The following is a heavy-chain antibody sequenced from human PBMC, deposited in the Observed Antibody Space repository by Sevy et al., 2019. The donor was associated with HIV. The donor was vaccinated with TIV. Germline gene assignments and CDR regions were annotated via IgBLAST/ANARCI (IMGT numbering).Heavy chain of an antibody. CDR1: GFAFTNYYA. D-gene: IGHD4-17*01. V-gene: IGHV3-30-3*01. Sequence: GGSLRLSCAASGFAFTNYYAMHWVRQAPGKGLEWVSLISYDGSDKYYADSVKGRFTNSRDNFKNTLYLQMNSLTTEETAVYYCARPRANYVDHYFFYAMDVWGQGTTVTVSS. CDR2: ISYDGSDK. CDR3: ARPRANYVDHYFFYAMDV. J-gene: IGHJ6*02.